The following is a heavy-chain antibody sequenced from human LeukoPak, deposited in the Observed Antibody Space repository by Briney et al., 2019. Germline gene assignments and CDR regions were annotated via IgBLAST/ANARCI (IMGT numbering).Heavy chain of an antibody. CDR3: ANNYYDSSGYYMVDY. Sequence: RGSLRLSCAASGFTFSSYAMHWVRQAPGKGLEWVAVISYDGSNKYYADSVKGRFTISRDNSKNTLYLQMNSLRVEDTAVYYCANNYYDSSGYYMVDYWGQGTLVTASS. V-gene: IGHV3-30-3*01. CDR2: ISYDGSNK. CDR1: GFTFSSYA. D-gene: IGHD3-22*01. J-gene: IGHJ4*02.